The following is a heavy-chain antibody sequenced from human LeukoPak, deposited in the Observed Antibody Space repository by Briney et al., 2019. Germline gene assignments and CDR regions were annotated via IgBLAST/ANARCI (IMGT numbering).Heavy chain of an antibody. V-gene: IGHV3-43*02. Sequence: GGSLRLSCVASGLPIADFAMHWVRQAPGKGLEWVSLISGDGVSTFYADSVKGRFSISRDNSKNSLYLEMNSLRTEDAAMYYCAKESGKFDYWGEGTLVAVSS. J-gene: IGHJ4*02. CDR2: ISGDGVST. CDR1: GLPIADFA. CDR3: AKESGKFDY.